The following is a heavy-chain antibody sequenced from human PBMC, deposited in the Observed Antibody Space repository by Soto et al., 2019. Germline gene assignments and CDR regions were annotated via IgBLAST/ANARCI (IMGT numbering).Heavy chain of an antibody. D-gene: IGHD3-16*01. CDR1: GYTFTSYD. J-gene: IGHJ4*02. CDR2: MNPNSGNT. CDR3: ASGFPGRQVGDVC. V-gene: IGHV1-8*01. Sequence: SVKVSCKASGYTFTSYDINWVRQATGQGLEWMGWMNPNSGNTGYAQKLHGRVTMTRNTSISTAYMELSSLRPEDTAVDYCASGFPGRQVGDVCWGQGTVVTVS.